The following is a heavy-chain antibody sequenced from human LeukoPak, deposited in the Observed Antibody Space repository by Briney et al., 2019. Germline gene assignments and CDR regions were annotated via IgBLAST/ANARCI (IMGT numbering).Heavy chain of an antibody. CDR3: ARQWGRTTVFDY. J-gene: IGHJ4*02. CDR1: GFTFSSYG. Sequence: PGRSLILCCAAAGFTFSSYGMHWGRQAPGKGLEWVAVIWYDGSNKYYADSVKGRFIISRDNSKNTLYLQMNSLRAEDTAVYYCARQWGRTTVFDYWGQGTLVTVSS. CDR2: IWYDGSNK. V-gene: IGHV3-33*01. D-gene: IGHD4-17*01.